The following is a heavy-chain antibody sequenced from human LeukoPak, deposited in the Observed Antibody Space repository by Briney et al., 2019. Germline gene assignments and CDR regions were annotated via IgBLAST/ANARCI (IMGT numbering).Heavy chain of an antibody. CDR1: GFTFSSYA. V-gene: IGHV3-23*01. D-gene: IGHD2-2*01. CDR2: ISGSGGST. J-gene: IGHJ6*03. Sequence: GGSLRLSCAASGFTFSSYAMSWVRQAPGKGLEWVSAISGSGGSTYYADSVKGRFTISRDNAKNTLYLQMNSLRAEDTAVYYCAYQLHYYYSYYMDVWGKGTTVTVSS. CDR3: AYQLHYYYSYYMDV.